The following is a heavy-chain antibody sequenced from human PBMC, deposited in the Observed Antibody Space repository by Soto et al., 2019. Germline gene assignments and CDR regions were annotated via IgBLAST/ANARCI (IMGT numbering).Heavy chain of an antibody. Sequence: GASVKVSCKASGGTFSSYAISWVRQAPGQGLEWMGGIIPIFGTANYAQKFQGRVTITADESTSTAYMELSSLRSEDTAVYYCARIDSRWSWAFDIWGQGTMVTVSS. CDR2: IIPIFGTA. D-gene: IGHD2-21*01. CDR1: GGTFSSYA. J-gene: IGHJ3*02. CDR3: ARIDSRWSWAFDI. V-gene: IGHV1-69*13.